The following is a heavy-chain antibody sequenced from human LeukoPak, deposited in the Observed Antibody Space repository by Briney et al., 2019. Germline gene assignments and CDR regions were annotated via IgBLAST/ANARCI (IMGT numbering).Heavy chain of an antibody. D-gene: IGHD3-3*01. CDR2: IYGGGST. V-gene: IGHV3-53*01. CDR3: ASNTMGNYYYYMDV. Sequence: GGSLRLSCAASGFAVSTNYMSWVRQAPGKGLEWVSIIYGGGSTYYADSVKGRFTISRDNSKNTLYLQMNSLRAEDTAVYYCASNTMGNYYYYMDVWGKGTTVTISS. J-gene: IGHJ6*03. CDR1: GFAVSTNY.